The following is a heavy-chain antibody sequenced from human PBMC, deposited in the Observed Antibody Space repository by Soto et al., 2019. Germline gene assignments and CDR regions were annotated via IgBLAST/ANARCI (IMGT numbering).Heavy chain of an antibody. Sequence: QVQLVQSGAEMKKPGSSVKVSCQSSGCTFNTYAMNWVRQAPGQGPEWMGDISPMFGAANYAPKFQGRVTITADESTGTSYMQLSSLTSEDTALYFCAREVQVHTPAFVYWGQGTVVTVS. V-gene: IGHV1-69*19. CDR3: AREVQVHTPAFVY. J-gene: IGHJ4*02. D-gene: IGHD3-10*01. CDR1: GCTFNTYA. CDR2: ISPMFGAA.